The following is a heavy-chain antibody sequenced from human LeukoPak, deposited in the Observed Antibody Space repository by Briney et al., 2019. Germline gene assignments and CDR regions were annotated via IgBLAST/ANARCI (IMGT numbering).Heavy chain of an antibody. V-gene: IGHV5-10-1*01. CDR3: ARLGDRYNSHFQQ. Sequence: GESLKIFLKGSGYSCTSYWISWVRQRPGKGVEGRVRLDPIASYTNSSQSFQGHVTISADKSPSTAYLQWSSLKASDTAMYYCARLGDRYNSHFQQWGQGTLVTVSS. CDR2: LDPIASYT. CDR1: GYSCTSYW. J-gene: IGHJ1*01. D-gene: IGHD5-24*01.